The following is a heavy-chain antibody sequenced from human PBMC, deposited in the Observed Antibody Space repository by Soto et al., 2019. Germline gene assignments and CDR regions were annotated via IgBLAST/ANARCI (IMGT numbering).Heavy chain of an antibody. J-gene: IGHJ4*02. CDR3: ARGLFRENSYSGGWYYFDY. D-gene: IGHD3-10*01. Sequence: QVQLQQWGAGLLKPSETLSLTCAVYGGSFSGYSWTWIRQSPGKGLEWIGQINHSGSTTYNPSLKSRVTISLPTSKNQFSLELSSVTAADTAVYDCARGLFRENSYSGGWYYFDYWGQGTLVTVSS. CDR2: INHSGST. CDR1: GGSFSGYS. V-gene: IGHV4-34*01.